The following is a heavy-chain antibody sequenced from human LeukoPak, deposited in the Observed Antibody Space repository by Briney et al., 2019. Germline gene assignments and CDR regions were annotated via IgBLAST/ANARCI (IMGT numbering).Heavy chain of an antibody. CDR1: GGSFSGYY. CDR2: INHSGST. Sequence: PSETLSLTCAVYGGSFSGYYWSWIRQPPGKGLEWIGEINHSGSTNYNPSLKSRVTISVDTSKNQFSLKLSSVTAADTAVYYCARGRAYGGGRFDYWGQGTLVTVSS. V-gene: IGHV4-34*01. J-gene: IGHJ4*02. D-gene: IGHD3-16*01. CDR3: ARGRAYGGGRFDY.